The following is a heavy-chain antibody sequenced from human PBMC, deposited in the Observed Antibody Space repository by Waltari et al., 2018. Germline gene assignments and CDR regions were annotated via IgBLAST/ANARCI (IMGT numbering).Heavy chain of an antibody. CDR2: SSG. D-gene: IGHD2-2*01. CDR1: GYTFTAYT. CDR3: ARVDIVSGGFDY. J-gene: IGHJ4*02. Sequence: QVQLVQSRAEVTRPGASVKVSCKASGYTFTAYTLTWVRQAPGQGLEWMGWSSGFQKFQGRVTMTTDTSTSTASMELRSLRFDDTAMYYCARVDIVSGGFDYWGQGTLVTVSS. V-gene: IGHV1-18*01.